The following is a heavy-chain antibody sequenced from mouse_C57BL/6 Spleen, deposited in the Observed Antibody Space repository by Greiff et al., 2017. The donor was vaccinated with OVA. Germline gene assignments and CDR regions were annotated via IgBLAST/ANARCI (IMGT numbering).Heavy chain of an antibody. CDR3: ARSPYSNPWYFDV. V-gene: IGHV1-53*01. Sequence: QVQLQQPGTELVKPGASVKLSCKASGYTFTSYWMHWVKQRPGQGLEWIGNINPSNGGTNYNEKYKSKATLTVDNSSSTAYMQLSSLTSEDSAVYYCARSPYSNPWYFDVWGTGTTVTVSS. J-gene: IGHJ1*03. CDR2: INPSNGGT. D-gene: IGHD2-5*01. CDR1: GYTFTSYW.